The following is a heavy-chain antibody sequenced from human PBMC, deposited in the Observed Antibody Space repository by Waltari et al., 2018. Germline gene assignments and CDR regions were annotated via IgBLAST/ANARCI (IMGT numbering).Heavy chain of an antibody. Sequence: QVQLVQSGAEVKKPGSSVKVSCKASGGTFSSYAISWVRQAPGQGLEWMGGIIPILGISNYAQKCQGRVTSTADESTSTAYMDLSSLRSEDTAVYYGAGVDWRSGYSGYDNWFDPWGQGTLVTVSS. CDR2: IIPILGIS. J-gene: IGHJ5*02. CDR1: GGTFSSYA. CDR3: AGVDWRSGYSGYDNWFDP. V-gene: IGHV1-69*04. D-gene: IGHD5-12*01.